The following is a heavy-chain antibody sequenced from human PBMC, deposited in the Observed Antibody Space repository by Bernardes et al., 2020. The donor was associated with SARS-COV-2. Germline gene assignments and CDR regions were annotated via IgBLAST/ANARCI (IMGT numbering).Heavy chain of an antibody. J-gene: IGHJ4*02. Sequence: ASVKVSCQASGYTFTVYYIHRARQPPGQGLAWMGVINPPSGRTNYAQNFQGRVTMTRDTSITTAYLELTSLRSDDTAVYYCARDRLWEAVGGTLDDYGGQGTLVTGSA. CDR2: INPPSGRT. D-gene: IGHD6-19*01. V-gene: IGHV1-2*02. CDR1: GYTFTVYY. CDR3: ARDRLWEAVGGTLDDY.